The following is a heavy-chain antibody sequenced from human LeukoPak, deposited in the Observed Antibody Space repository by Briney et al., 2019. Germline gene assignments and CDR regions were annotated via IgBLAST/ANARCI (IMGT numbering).Heavy chain of an antibody. Sequence: GRSLRLSCAASGFIFSSYAMHWVRQAPGKGLEWVAVISYDGSNKYYADSVKGRFTISRDISKNTLYLQMNSLRAEDTAVYYCARDPMTYYYDSSGYNFFDYRGQGTLVTVSS. J-gene: IGHJ4*02. CDR3: ARDPMTYYYDSSGYNFFDY. CDR2: ISYDGSNK. V-gene: IGHV3-30*04. D-gene: IGHD3-22*01. CDR1: GFIFSSYA.